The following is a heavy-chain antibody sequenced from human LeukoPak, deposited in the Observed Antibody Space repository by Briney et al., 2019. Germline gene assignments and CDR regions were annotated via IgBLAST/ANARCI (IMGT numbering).Heavy chain of an antibody. CDR1: GYTFMRHG. J-gene: IGHJ4*02. D-gene: IGHD6-13*01. V-gene: IGHV1-18*01. CDR2: ISPYNDET. CDR3: AREADTNSWYRPAFRLLDV. Sequence: ASVTVSCKASGYTFMRHGIYWVRQAPGQGLEWMGWISPYNDETNYARMFRDRVIMTTDTSTTTAYMALRGLTSDDTAVYFCAREADTNSWYRPAFRLLDVWGQGTLVTVSS.